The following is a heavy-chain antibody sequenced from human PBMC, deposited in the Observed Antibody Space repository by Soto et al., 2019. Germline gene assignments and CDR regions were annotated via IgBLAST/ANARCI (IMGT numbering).Heavy chain of an antibody. CDR1: GFTFSSYW. V-gene: IGHV3-74*01. Sequence: GGSLRLSCAASGFTFSSYWMHWVRQAPGKGLVWVSRINSDGSSTSYADSVKGRFTISRDNAKNTLYLQMNSLRAEDTAVYYCAPQGVYYYYGMDVWGQGTTVTVSS. D-gene: IGHD3-10*01. CDR2: INSDGSST. CDR3: APQGVYYYYGMDV. J-gene: IGHJ6*02.